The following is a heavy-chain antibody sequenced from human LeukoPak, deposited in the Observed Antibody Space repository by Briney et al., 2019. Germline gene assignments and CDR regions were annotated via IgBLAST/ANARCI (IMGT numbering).Heavy chain of an antibody. CDR1: GFTFSNYA. CDR3: AKPPGYRTGDDY. Sequence: GGSLRLSCAASGFTFSNYAMHWVRQAPGKGLEWVAFIRHDGSNIYYADSVKGRFTISRDNSKNTLYLQMNSLRAEDTAVYYCAKPPGYRTGDDYWGQGTLVTVSS. CDR2: IRHDGSNI. J-gene: IGHJ4*02. D-gene: IGHD6-13*01. V-gene: IGHV3-30*02.